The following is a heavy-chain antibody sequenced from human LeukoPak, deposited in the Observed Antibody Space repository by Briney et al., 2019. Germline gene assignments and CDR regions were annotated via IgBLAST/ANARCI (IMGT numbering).Heavy chain of an antibody. D-gene: IGHD1-26*01. CDR1: GFTFSSYS. Sequence: PGGSPRLSCAASGFTFSSYSMNWVRQAPGKGLEWVSSISSSSRYIYYADSVKGRFTISRDNAKNSLYLQMNSLRAEDTAVYYCARALPSPLYSGSYADAFDIWGQGTMVTVSS. V-gene: IGHV3-21*01. J-gene: IGHJ3*02. CDR2: ISSSSRYI. CDR3: ARALPSPLYSGSYADAFDI.